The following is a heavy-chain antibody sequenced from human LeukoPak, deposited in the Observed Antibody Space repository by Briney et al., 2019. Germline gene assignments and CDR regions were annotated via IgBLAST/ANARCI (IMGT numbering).Heavy chain of an antibody. Sequence: GGSLRLSCAASGFTFSSYGMHWVRQAPGKGLEWVAVISYDGSNKYYADSVKGRFTISRDNSKNTLYLQMNSLRAEDTAVYYCAKDGLVGAFDIWGRGTMVTVSS. D-gene: IGHD2-21*01. CDR1: GFTFSSYG. V-gene: IGHV3-30*18. J-gene: IGHJ3*02. CDR3: AKDGLVGAFDI. CDR2: ISYDGSNK.